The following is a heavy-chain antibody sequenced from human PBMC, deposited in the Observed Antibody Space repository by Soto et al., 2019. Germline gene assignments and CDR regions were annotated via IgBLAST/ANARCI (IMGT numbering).Heavy chain of an antibody. D-gene: IGHD1-1*01. J-gene: IGHJ4*02. CDR3: ARGSDTWKSFEY. CDR1: GFTFSNYV. V-gene: IGHV3-23*01. CDR2: IGSGSDT. Sequence: GGSLRLSCAASGFTFSNYVIRWVRQAPGKGLEWVSSIGSGSDTYYADSVKGRFTISRDNSKNTLFLQLNSLRADDTAIYYCARGSDTWKSFEYWGQGALVTVSS.